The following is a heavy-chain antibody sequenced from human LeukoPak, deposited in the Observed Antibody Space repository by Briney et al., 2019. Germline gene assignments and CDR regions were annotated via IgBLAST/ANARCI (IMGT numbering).Heavy chain of an antibody. CDR3: ARARLCSSTSCYGRYFDY. CDR2: INHSGST. D-gene: IGHD2-2*01. CDR1: GGSFSGYY. V-gene: IGHV4-34*01. Sequence: SETLSLTCAVYGGSFSGYYWSWIRQPPGKGLEWIGGINHSGSTNYNPSLKSRVTISVDTSKNQFSLKLSSVTAADTAVYYCARARLCSSTSCYGRYFDYWGQGTLVTVSS. J-gene: IGHJ4*02.